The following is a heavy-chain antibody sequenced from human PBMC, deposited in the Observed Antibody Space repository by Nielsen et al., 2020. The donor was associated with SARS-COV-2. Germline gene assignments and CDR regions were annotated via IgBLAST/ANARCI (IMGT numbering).Heavy chain of an antibody. V-gene: IGHV3-33*01. D-gene: IGHD3-3*01. J-gene: IGHJ6*03. CDR2: IWYDGSNK. CDR1: GFTFSSYG. Sequence: GESLKISCAASGFTFSSYGMHWVRQAPGKGLEWVAVIWYDGSNKYYADSVKGRFTISRDNSKNTLYLQMNSLRAEDTAVYYCARVGGEDYYYYYMDVWGKGTTVTVSS. CDR3: ARVGGEDYYYYYMDV.